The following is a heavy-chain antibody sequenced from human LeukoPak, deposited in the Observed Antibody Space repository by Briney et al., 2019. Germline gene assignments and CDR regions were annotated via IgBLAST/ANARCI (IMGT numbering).Heavy chain of an antibody. CDR2: ISGSGGST. D-gene: IGHD3-10*01. V-gene: IGHV3-23*01. CDR3: AKSPEVRGVIITPLLY. CDR1: GFTLSSYA. J-gene: IGHJ4*02. Sequence: GGSLRLSCAASGFTLSSYAMSWVRQAPGKGLEWVSAISGSGGSTYYADSVKGRFTISRDNSENTLYLQMNSLRAEDTAVYYCAKSPEVRGVIITPLLYWGQGTLVTVSS.